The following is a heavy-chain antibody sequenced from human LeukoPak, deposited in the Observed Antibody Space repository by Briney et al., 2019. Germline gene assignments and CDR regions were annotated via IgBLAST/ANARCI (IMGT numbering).Heavy chain of an antibody. CDR3: AKQSAGSAAWYSLHYDF. J-gene: IGHJ4*02. V-gene: IGHV3-23*01. D-gene: IGHD6-13*01. CDR2: VDGGGGGT. CDR1: GFTFSSYA. Sequence: PGGSLRLSCAASGFTFSSYAMHWVRQAPGRGLEWVSSVDGGGGGTYYADSVKGRFTISRDNSKDTLYLQMNGLRAEDTAVYFCAKQSAGSAAWYSLHYDFWGQGTLVTVSS.